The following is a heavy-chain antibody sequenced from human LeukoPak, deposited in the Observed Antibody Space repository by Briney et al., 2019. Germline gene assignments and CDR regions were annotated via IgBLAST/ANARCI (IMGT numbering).Heavy chain of an antibody. CDR3: LGYYSGSPN. J-gene: IGHJ4*02. CDR2: ISSDGRTT. V-gene: IGHV3-74*01. CDR1: GFPFSYNW. Sequence: GSLRLSCASSGFPFSYNWMHWVRQAPGKGLVWVSRISSDGRTTHYADSVKGRFTISRDSAKNTLFLQMNDLRAEDTAVYYCLGYYSGSPNWGQGTLVTVSS. D-gene: IGHD3-10*01.